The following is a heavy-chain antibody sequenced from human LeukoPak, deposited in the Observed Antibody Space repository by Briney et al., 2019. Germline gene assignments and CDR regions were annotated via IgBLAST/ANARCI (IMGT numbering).Heavy chain of an antibody. Sequence: PGGSLRLSCAASGFTFSSYWMSWVRQAPGKGLEWVANIKQDGSEKYYVDPVKGRFTISRDNAKNSLYLQMNSLRAEDTAVYYCARVTTVTHGGAFDIWGQGTMVTVSS. CDR1: GFTFSSYW. CDR3: ARVTTVTHGGAFDI. V-gene: IGHV3-7*01. J-gene: IGHJ3*02. CDR2: IKQDGSEK. D-gene: IGHD4-17*01.